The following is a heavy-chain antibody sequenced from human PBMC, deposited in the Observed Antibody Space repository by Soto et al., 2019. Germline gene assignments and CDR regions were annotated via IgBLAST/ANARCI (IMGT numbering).Heavy chain of an antibody. CDR3: ATGSPAAGNYYYYGMDV. CDR2: FDPEDGET. D-gene: IGHD6-13*01. Sequence: ASVKVSCKASGYTLTELSMHWVRQAPGKGLEWMGGFDPEDGETIYAQKFQGRVTVTEDTSTDTAYMELSSLRSEDTAVYYCATGSPAAGNYYYYGMDVWGQGTTVTVSS. V-gene: IGHV1-24*01. J-gene: IGHJ6*02. CDR1: GYTLTELS.